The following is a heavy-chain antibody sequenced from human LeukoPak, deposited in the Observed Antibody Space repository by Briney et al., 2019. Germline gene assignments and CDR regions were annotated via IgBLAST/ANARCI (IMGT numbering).Heavy chain of an antibody. J-gene: IGHJ4*02. Sequence: PGRSLRLSCAASGFTFDDYAMHWVRQAPGKGLEWVSGISWNSGSIGYADSVKGRFTISRDNAKNSLYLQMNSLRAEDTAVYYCARAGSHRNSGYDYWGQGTLVTVSS. CDR1: GFTFDDYA. D-gene: IGHD5-12*01. CDR3: ARAGSHRNSGYDY. CDR2: ISWNSGSI. V-gene: IGHV3-9*01.